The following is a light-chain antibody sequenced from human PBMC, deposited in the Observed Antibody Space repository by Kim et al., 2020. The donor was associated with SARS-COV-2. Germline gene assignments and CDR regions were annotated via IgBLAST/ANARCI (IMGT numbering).Light chain of an antibody. CDR3: GTWDSSLTLWV. CDR2: DNN. V-gene: IGLV1-51*01. CDR1: SSNIGNNY. J-gene: IGLJ3*02. Sequence: GQKVTISCSGSSSNIGNNYVSWYQQLPGTAPKLLIYDNNKRPSGIPDRFSGSKSGTSATLGITGVQTGDEADYYCGTWDSSLTLWVFGGGTQLTVL.